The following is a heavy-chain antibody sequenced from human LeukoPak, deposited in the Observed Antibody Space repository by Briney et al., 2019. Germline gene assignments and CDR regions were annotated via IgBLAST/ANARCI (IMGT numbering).Heavy chain of an antibody. Sequence: SGGSLRLSCAASGFTFSSYWMHWVRQAPGKGLVWVSRINSDGSSTSYADSVKGRFTISRDNAKNTLYLQMNSLGAEDTAVYYCARADSSGYKYYFDYWGQGTLVTVSS. V-gene: IGHV3-74*01. CDR3: ARADSSGYKYYFDY. CDR1: GFTFSSYW. D-gene: IGHD3-22*01. CDR2: INSDGSST. J-gene: IGHJ4*02.